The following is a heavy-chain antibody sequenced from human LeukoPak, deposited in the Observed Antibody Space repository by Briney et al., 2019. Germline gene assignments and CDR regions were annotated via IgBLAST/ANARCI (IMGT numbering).Heavy chain of an antibody. J-gene: IGHJ4*02. CDR2: TSYDGSNK. CDR3: AKDQYYGSGSFDY. V-gene: IGHV3-30*18. D-gene: IGHD3-10*01. Sequence: GGSLRLSCVASGFTFSSYGMHWVRQAPSKGLEWVAVTSYDGSNKFYADSVKGRFTISRDNSKNTLYLQMNSLRAEDTAVYYCAKDQYYGSGSFDYWGQGTLVTVSS. CDR1: GFTFSSYG.